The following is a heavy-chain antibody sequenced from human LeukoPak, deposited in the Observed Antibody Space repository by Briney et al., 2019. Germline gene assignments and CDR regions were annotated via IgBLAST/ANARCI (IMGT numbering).Heavy chain of an antibody. Sequence: SETLSLTCTVSGGSISSYYWSWIRQPPGKGLEWIGYIYYSGSTNYNPSLKSRVTISVDTSKNQFSLQLSSVTAADTAVYFCARHNSGWSLGHPNWFDPWGQGTLVIVSS. J-gene: IGHJ5*02. CDR1: GGSISSYY. V-gene: IGHV4-59*08. CDR2: IYYSGST. D-gene: IGHD6-19*01. CDR3: ARHNSGWSLGHPNWFDP.